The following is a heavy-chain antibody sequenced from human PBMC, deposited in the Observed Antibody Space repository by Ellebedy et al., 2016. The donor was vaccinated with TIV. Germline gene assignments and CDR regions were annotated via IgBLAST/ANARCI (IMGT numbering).Heavy chain of an antibody. CDR2: IYHSGST. CDR1: GYSISSGYY. CDR3: ARDSGSYWFDP. D-gene: IGHD1-26*01. V-gene: IGHV4-38-2*02. J-gene: IGHJ5*02. Sequence: SETLSLTCTVSGYSISSGYYWGWIRQPPGKGLEWIGSIYHSGSTYYNPSLKSRVTISVDTSKNQFSLKLSSVTAADTAVYYCARDSGSYWFDPWGQGTLVTVSS.